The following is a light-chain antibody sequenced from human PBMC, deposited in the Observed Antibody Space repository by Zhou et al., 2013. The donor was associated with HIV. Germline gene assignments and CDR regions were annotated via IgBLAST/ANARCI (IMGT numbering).Light chain of an antibody. CDR3: QQYNNWPPYT. CDR2: DAS. J-gene: IGKJ2*01. Sequence: EIVLTQSPATLSLSPGERATLSCRASHSVNTYLAWYQQKPGQAPRLLIYDASNRATGIPARFSGSGSGTDFTLTISSLQSEDFAVYYCQQYNNWPPYTFGQGTKLEIK. V-gene: IGKV3-11*01. CDR1: HSVNTY.